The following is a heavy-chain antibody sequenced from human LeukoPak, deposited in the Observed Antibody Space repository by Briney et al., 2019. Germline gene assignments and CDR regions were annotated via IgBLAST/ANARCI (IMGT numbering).Heavy chain of an antibody. CDR3: ARVDYGSGSSLDY. CDR2: ISSSSSYI. D-gene: IGHD3-10*01. CDR1: GFTFSSYS. J-gene: IGHJ4*02. V-gene: IGHV3-21*01. Sequence: PGGSLRLSCAASGFTFSSYSMNWVRQAPGKGLEWVSSISSSSSYIYYAGSVKGRFTISRDNAKNSLYLQMNSLRAEDTAVYYCARVDYGSGSSLDYWGQGTLVTVSS.